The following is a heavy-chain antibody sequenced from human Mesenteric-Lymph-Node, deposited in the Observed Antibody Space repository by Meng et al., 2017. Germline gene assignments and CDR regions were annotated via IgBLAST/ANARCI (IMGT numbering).Heavy chain of an antibody. V-gene: IGHV4-4*02. D-gene: IGHD2-21*01. Sequence: QMKLQASGPGLVKPSGTLSLPCAVSGGSISISTWWSWVRQPPGKGLEWIGEIYHSGGTNYNPSLRGRVTISLDTSKSQFSLKLRFVTAADTAVYYCAREGRSHQVGVSVYWGQGNLVTVSS. CDR3: AREGRSHQVGVSVY. CDR1: GGSISISTW. CDR2: IYHSGGT. J-gene: IGHJ4*02.